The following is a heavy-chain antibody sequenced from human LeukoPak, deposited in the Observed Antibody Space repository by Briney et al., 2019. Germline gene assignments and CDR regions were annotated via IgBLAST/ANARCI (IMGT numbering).Heavy chain of an antibody. CDR2: ISAYNGNT. J-gene: IGHJ3*02. Sequence: ASVKVSCKASGYTFTSYGISWVRQAPGQGLEWMGWISAYNGNTNYAQKLQGRVTMTTDTSTSTAYMELRSLRSDDTAVYYCARGLRFLEWPHPDDAFDIWGQGTMVIVSS. V-gene: IGHV1-18*01. CDR1: GYTFTSYG. CDR3: ARGLRFLEWPHPDDAFDI. D-gene: IGHD3-3*01.